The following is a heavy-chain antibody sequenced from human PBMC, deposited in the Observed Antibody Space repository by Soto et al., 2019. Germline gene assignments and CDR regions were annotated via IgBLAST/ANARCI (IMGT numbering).Heavy chain of an antibody. CDR1: GGTFSSYA. D-gene: IGHD2-21*02. CDR3: AREDGGDNLYCYGMGV. V-gene: IGHV1-69*13. J-gene: IGHJ6*02. Sequence: SVKITCKASGGTFSSYAISWVRQAPGQGLEWMGGIIPIFGTANYAQKFQGRVTITADESTSTAYMELGSLRSEDTAVYYCAREDGGDNLYCYGMGVCRQVTRVIVSS. CDR2: IIPIFGTA.